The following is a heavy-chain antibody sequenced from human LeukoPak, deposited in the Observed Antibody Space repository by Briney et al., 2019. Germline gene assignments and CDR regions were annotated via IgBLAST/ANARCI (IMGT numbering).Heavy chain of an antibody. Sequence: ASVKVSCKASGYTYTNYYMHWVRQAPGQGLEWMGIINPSGGSTGYAQKFQGRFTMTRDTSTTTVYMELSSLRSEDTAVYYCAAVLIYGSHLSYWGRGTLVTVSS. CDR2: INPSGGST. CDR3: AAVLIYGSHLSY. D-gene: IGHD3-10*01. CDR1: GYTYTNYY. J-gene: IGHJ4*02. V-gene: IGHV1-46*01.